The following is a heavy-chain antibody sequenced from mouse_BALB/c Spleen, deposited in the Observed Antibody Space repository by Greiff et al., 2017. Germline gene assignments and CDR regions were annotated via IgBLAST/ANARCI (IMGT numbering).Heavy chain of an antibody. CDR3: ARQLPYYAMDY. CDR1: GFTFSSYA. Sequence: EVQLVESGGGLVKPGGSLKLSCAASGFTFSSYAMSWVRQTPEKRLEWVATISSGGSYTYYPDSVKGRFTISRDNAKNTLYLQMSSLRSEDTAMYYCARQLPYYAMDYWGQGTSVTVSS. J-gene: IGHJ4*01. CDR2: ISSGGSYT. V-gene: IGHV5-9-3*01.